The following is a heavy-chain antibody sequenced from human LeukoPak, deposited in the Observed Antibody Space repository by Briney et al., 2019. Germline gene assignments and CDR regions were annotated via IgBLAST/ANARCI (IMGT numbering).Heavy chain of an antibody. V-gene: IGHV4-34*01. CDR3: ARGYGDYEGDYNWFDP. J-gene: IGHJ5*02. CDR2: INHSGST. CDR1: GGSFSGYY. Sequence: PSETLSLTCAVYGGSFSGYYWSWIRQPPGKGLEWLGEINHSGSTNYNPSLKSRVTISVDTSKNQFSLKLSSVTAADTAVYYCARGYGDYEGDYNWFDPWGQGTLVTVSS. D-gene: IGHD4-17*01.